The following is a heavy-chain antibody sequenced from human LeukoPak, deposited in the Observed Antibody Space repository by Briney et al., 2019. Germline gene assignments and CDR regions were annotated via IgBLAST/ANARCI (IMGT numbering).Heavy chain of an antibody. J-gene: IGHJ4*02. CDR3: VSKFPEFGITGTLLY. V-gene: IGHV1-69*06. CDR1: GGTFSSYA. Sequence: ASVKVSCKASGGTFSSYAISWVRQAPGQGLEWMGGIIPIFGTANYAQKFQGRVTITADKSTSTVYMELSSLRSEDTAVYYCVSKFPEFGITGTLLYWGQGTLVTVSS. D-gene: IGHD1-7*01. CDR2: IIPIFGTA.